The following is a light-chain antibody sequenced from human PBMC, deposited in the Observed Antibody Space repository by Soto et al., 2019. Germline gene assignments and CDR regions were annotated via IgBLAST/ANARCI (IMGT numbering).Light chain of an antibody. Sequence: VSLSPESLTVTPGETASIFCRSSQSLFHINRYIYLDWYLQKPGQSPQLLIYLVSNRASGVPDRFSGSGSGTDFTLKISRLEAEDVAVYYCQQYHKTPPTFGEGTKVDIK. V-gene: IGKV2-28*01. CDR1: QSLFHINRYIY. CDR3: QQYHKTPPT. J-gene: IGKJ1*01. CDR2: LVS.